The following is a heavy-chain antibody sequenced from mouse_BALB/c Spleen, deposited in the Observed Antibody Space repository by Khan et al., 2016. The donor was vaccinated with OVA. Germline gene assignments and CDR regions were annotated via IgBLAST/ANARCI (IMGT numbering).Heavy chain of an antibody. V-gene: IGHV1S81*02. CDR3: ARYGDHYFSAMDY. CDR2: IYPSNGRT. D-gene: IGHD2-13*01. Sequence: QVQLQQPGAELVKPGASVKLSCKASGYTFTNFWLHWMKQRPGQGLEWIGEIYPSNGRTNYNEKFKSKATLTVEKSSSTAYMQLSSLTSEDSAVYYCARYGDHYFSAMDYWGQGTSVTVSS. J-gene: IGHJ4*01. CDR1: GYTFTNFW.